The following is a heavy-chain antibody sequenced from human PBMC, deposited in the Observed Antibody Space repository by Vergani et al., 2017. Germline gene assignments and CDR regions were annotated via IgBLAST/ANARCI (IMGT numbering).Heavy chain of an antibody. CDR2: IRNKAYGGTT. Sequence: EVQLVESGGGLVPPGRSLRLSCAASGFSFGDYAMTWVRQAPGKGLEWVAFIRNKAYGGTTEYAAYVKGRFTISRDDSKRLAYLQLSGLKTEDTAVYFVSRGRGYSFGYSDYWGQGTLVTVSS. V-gene: IGHV3-49*04. D-gene: IGHD5-18*01. CDR1: GFSFGDYA. CDR3: SRGRGYSFGYSDY. J-gene: IGHJ4*02.